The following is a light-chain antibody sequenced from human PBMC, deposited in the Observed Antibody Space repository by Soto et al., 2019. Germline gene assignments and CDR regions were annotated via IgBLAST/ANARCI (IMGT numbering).Light chain of an antibody. CDR3: QQYNSWPLT. Sequence: EIVLTQSPGTLSLSPGERAPLSCRASQSVSSNYLAWYQQKPGQAPRLLIYGASTRATGIPARFSGSGSGTEFTLTISSLQSEDFAAYYCQQYNSWPLTFGGGTKVDIK. CDR1: QSVSSN. J-gene: IGKJ4*01. V-gene: IGKV3-15*01. CDR2: GAS.